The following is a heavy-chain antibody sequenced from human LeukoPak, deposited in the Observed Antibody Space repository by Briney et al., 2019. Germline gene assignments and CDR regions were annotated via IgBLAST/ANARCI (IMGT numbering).Heavy chain of an antibody. CDR2: INPNSGGT. CDR3: ARDRPYDYVWGSYRLGYYYMDV. Sequence: ASVKVSCKASGYTFTGYYMHWVRQAPGQGLEWMGWINPNSGGTNYAQKFQGRVTITADESTSTAYMELSSLRSEDTAVYYCARDRPYDYVWGSYRLGYYYMDVWGKGTTVTISS. D-gene: IGHD3-16*02. J-gene: IGHJ6*03. CDR1: GYTFTGYY. V-gene: IGHV1-2*02.